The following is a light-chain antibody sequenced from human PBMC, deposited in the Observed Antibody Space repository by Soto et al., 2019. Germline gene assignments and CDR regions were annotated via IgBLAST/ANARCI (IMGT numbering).Light chain of an antibody. V-gene: IGLV2-14*01. CDR3: NSYTSSSSGV. J-gene: IGLJ3*02. CDR1: SSDIGSYKF. Sequence: QSALTQPASVSGFPGQSITISCAGTSSDIGSYKFVSWYQHHPGRAPKLLIFEVNNRPSGVSNRFSGSKSGNTASLTISGLQAEDEADYYCNSYTSSSSGVFGGGTKVTVL. CDR2: EVN.